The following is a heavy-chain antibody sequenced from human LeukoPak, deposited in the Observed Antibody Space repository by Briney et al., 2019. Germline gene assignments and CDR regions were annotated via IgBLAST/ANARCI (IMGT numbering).Heavy chain of an antibody. CDR2: IYYSGST. CDR3: ARSRPPTNYDILTGSVHAFDI. D-gene: IGHD3-9*01. Sequence: SETLSLTCTVSGGSISSYYWSWIRQPLGKGLEWIGYIYYSGSTNYNPSPKSRVTISVDTSKNQFSLKLSSVTAADTAVYYCARSRPPTNYDILTGSVHAFDIWGQGTMVTVSS. CDR1: GGSISSYY. V-gene: IGHV4-59*01. J-gene: IGHJ3*02.